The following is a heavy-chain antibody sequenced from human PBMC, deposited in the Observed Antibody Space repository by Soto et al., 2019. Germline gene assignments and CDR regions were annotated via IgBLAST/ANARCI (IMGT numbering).Heavy chain of an antibody. CDR1: GGSISSSRYY. V-gene: IGHV4-39*01. Sequence: SETLSLTCTVSGGSISSSRYYWGRIRQRPGKGLEWIGSIYYSGSTYYNPSLKSRVTISVDTSKNQFSLKLSSVTAADTAVYYCARLRGGSDSRFGYRGPGTQVTGSS. J-gene: IGHJ4*02. D-gene: IGHD1-26*01. CDR2: IYYSGST. CDR3: ARLRGGSDSRFGY.